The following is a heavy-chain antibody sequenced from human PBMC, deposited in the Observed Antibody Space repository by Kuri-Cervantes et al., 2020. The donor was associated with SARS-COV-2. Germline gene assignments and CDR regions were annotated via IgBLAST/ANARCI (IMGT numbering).Heavy chain of an antibody. CDR3: ARWGGQPDSSGPNEL. Sequence: SETLSLTCAVSGGSISSNNWWSWVRQPPGKGLEWIGEIYHSGGTNYNPSLKSRVTISVDKSKDQFSLKLSSVTAADTAVYYCARWGGQPDSSGPNELWGQGTLVTVSS. V-gene: IGHV4-4*02. CDR2: IYHSGGT. J-gene: IGHJ4*02. CDR1: GGSISSNNW. D-gene: IGHD3-22*01.